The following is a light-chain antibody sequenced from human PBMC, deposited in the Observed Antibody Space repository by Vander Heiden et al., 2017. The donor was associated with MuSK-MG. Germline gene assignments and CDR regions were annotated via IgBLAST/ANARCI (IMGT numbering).Light chain of an antibody. J-gene: IGLJ2*01. V-gene: IGLV3-21*02. CDR3: QVWDSSSDHRVV. CDR1: NIGSKS. Sequence: SYVLTQPPSVSVAPGQTARITCGGNNIGSKSVHWYQQKPVQAPVLVVYDDSDRPPGIPERFSGSNSGITATTTISRVEAGDEADYYCQVWDSSSDHRVVFGGGTKLTVL. CDR2: DDS.